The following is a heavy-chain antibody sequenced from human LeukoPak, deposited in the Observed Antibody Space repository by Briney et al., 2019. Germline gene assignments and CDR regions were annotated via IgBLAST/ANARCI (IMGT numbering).Heavy chain of an antibody. CDR2: IYHSGST. CDR1: GGSISSGGYY. J-gene: IGHJ4*02. D-gene: IGHD3-9*01. CDR3: ARGNPPDYDILTGYQSSFDY. V-gene: IGHV4-30-2*01. Sequence: KPSETLSLTCTVSGGSISSGGYYWSWIRQPPGKGLEWIGYIYHSGSTYYNPSLKSRVTISVDRSKNQFSLKLNSVTAADTAVYYCARGNPPDYDILTGYQSSFDYWGQGTLVTVSS.